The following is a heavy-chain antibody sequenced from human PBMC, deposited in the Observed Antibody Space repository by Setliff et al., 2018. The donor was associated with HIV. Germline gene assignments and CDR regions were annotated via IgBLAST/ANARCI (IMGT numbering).Heavy chain of an antibody. V-gene: IGHV1-8*02. CDR2: MNPNNGNT. CDR3: ARFLDHDYGDYRTYYFDS. J-gene: IGHJ4*02. CDR1: GYTFVSYD. D-gene: IGHD4-17*01. Sequence: ASVKVSCKASGYTFVSYDINWVRQATGQGLEWMEWMNPNNGNTGYSQKFQGRVTMTRNTSISTAYMELSSLRSEDTAVYYCARFLDHDYGDYRTYYFDSWGQGILVTVSS.